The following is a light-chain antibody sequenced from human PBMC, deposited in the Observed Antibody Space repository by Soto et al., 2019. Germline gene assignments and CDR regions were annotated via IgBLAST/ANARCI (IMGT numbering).Light chain of an antibody. CDR2: AAS. CDR3: QQYNEWPPFT. CDR1: QSVRSN. Sequence: EIVMTQSPATLSVSPGERATLSCRASQSVRSNLAWYQQKPGQAPRLVIYAASTRATGIPDRFSGSVSGTEFTLTLSSLQSEDFAVYYCQQYNEWPPFTFGQGTRLEIK. J-gene: IGKJ5*01. V-gene: IGKV3-15*01.